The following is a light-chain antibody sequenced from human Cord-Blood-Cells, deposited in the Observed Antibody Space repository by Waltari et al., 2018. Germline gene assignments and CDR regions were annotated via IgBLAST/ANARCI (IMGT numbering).Light chain of an antibody. CDR3: MQALQTPYT. CDR2: LGS. CDR1: QSLLHSNGYNY. J-gene: IGKJ2*01. Sequence: DIVMTQSPLSLAVTPGEPASISCRSSQSLLHSNGYNYWDWYLQKPGQSPQLLIYLGSNRASGVPDRFSGSGSGTDFTLKISRVEAEDVGVYYCMQALQTPYTFGQGTKLEIK. V-gene: IGKV2-28*01.